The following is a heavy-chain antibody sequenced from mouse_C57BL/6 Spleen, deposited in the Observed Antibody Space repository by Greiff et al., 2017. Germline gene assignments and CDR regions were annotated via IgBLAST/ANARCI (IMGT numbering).Heavy chain of an antibody. Sequence: QVQLKQSGAELVKPGASVKLSCKASGYTFTEYTIHWVKQRSGQGLEWIGWFYPGGGSIKYNEKFKDKATLTADKSSSTAYMELSRLTSEDAAVYCGARHEEGAYGDYDAMDYWGQGTSVTVSS. CDR1: GYTFTEYT. J-gene: IGHJ4*01. D-gene: IGHD2-13*01. CDR3: ARHEEGAYGDYDAMDY. CDR2: FYPGGGSI. V-gene: IGHV1-62-2*01.